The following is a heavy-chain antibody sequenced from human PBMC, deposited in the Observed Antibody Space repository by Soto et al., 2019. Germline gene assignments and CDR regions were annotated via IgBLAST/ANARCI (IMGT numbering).Heavy chain of an antibody. CDR3: ARFDSSVSYFNMDV. CDR1: GFTFSIYW. CDR2: IKQDGSEK. V-gene: IGHV3-7*01. D-gene: IGHD1-26*01. J-gene: IGHJ6*02. Sequence: PGGSLRLSCAASGFTFSIYWMTWFRQAPGKGLEWVANIKQDGSEKYYVDSVKGRFTISRDNAKNSLYLQMDSLRVEDTAVYFCARFDSSVSYFNMDVWGQGTTVTVSS.